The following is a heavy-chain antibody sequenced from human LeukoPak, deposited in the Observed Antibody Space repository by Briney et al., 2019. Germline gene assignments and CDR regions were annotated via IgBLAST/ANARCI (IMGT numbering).Heavy chain of an antibody. J-gene: IGHJ5*02. CDR1: GCSISSSNSY. D-gene: IGHD4-23*01. CDR2: ISHSGTI. CDR3: ATHVRGGNGFDP. Sequence: SETLSLTCIASGCSISSSNSYWDCIRQPPGRRLEWIGDISHSGTINYNPSLRTRVTISADTSKNQFSLKLNSVTAADTAVYYCATHVRGGNGFDPWGQGTLVTVSS. V-gene: IGHV4-39*01.